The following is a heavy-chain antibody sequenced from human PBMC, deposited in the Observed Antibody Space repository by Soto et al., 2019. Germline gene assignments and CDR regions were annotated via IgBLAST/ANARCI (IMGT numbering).Heavy chain of an antibody. Sequence: QVQLVQSGAEVKKPGASVKVFCKASGYTFTSYAIHWLRQAPGQSLEWMGWINAGNGNTKYSQKFQGRVTITRDTSASTAYMELSSLRSEDTAVYYCARDVSSHSSGWYYSDCWGQGTLVTVSS. CDR3: ARDVSSHSSGWYYSDC. V-gene: IGHV1-3*01. D-gene: IGHD6-19*01. CDR1: GYTFTSYA. J-gene: IGHJ4*02. CDR2: INAGNGNT.